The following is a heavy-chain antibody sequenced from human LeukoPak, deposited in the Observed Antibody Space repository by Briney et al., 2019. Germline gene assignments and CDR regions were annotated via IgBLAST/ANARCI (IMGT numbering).Heavy chain of an antibody. D-gene: IGHD5-18*01. V-gene: IGHV4-59*01. CDR1: GDSITSYY. CDR2: IYYSGST. CDR3: ARSEYSYGADAFDI. J-gene: IGHJ3*02. Sequence: PSETLSLTCTVSGDSITSYYWSWIRQPPGKGLEWIGYIYYSGSTNYNPSLKSRVTISLDTSKNLFSLRLSSVTAADTAVYYCARSEYSYGADAFDIWGQGTMVTVSS.